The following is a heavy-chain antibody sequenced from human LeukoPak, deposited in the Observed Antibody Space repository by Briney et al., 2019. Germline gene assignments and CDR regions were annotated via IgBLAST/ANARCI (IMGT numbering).Heavy chain of an antibody. D-gene: IGHD6-19*01. V-gene: IGHV3-23*01. CDR1: GLTPSSCG. J-gene: IGHJ4*02. Sequence: GGSLRLSCAASGLTPSSCGMSWVRQAPGKGLEWVSAISGSGDGTYYADSVKGRFTISRDNSKSMLYLEMNSLRAEDTATYYCAARPTSAAVAPSDFWGRGTLVTVSS. CDR2: ISGSGDGT. CDR3: AARPTSAAVAPSDF.